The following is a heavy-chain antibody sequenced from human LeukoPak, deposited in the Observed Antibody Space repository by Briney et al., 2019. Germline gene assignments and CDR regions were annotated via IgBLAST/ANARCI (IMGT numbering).Heavy chain of an antibody. Sequence: GGSLRLSCAASGFTFSSFWMHWVRHAPGKGLVWVSRIKSDGSSTIYADSVKGRFTISRDNAKNTLYLQMNSLRAEDTAVYYCARDLDYGGYSNFEYWGQGTLVTVSS. CDR1: GFTFSSFW. D-gene: IGHD4-23*01. J-gene: IGHJ4*02. V-gene: IGHV3-74*01. CDR2: IKSDGSST. CDR3: ARDLDYGGYSNFEY.